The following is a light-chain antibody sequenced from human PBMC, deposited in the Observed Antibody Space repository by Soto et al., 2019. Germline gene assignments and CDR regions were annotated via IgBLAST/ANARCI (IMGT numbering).Light chain of an antibody. V-gene: IGKV3-20*01. Sequence: EIMLMQSPGTLSLSQGESATLFCRASQSMKRRYLAWYQQKPGQAPRVLIYAASIRATGIPDRFSGSGSGTDFSLTISRLEPEDFAVYYCHQYDNTPQTFGQGTMV. CDR3: HQYDNTPQT. CDR2: AAS. J-gene: IGKJ2*01. CDR1: QSMKRRY.